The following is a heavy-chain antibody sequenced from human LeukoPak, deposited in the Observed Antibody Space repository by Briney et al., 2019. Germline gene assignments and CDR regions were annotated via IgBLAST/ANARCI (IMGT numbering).Heavy chain of an antibody. V-gene: IGHV3-23*01. Sequence: PGGSLRLSCAASGFTFSSYAMSWVRQAPGKGLEWVSAISGSGGSTYYADSVKGRFTISRDNAKNSLYLQMNSLRAEDTAVYYCARDANIAVAGTVSFDYWGQGTLVTVSS. D-gene: IGHD6-19*01. J-gene: IGHJ4*02. CDR2: ISGSGGST. CDR3: ARDANIAVAGTVSFDY. CDR1: GFTFSSYA.